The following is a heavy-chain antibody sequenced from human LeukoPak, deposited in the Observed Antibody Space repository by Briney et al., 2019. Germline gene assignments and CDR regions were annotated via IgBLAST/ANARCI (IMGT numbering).Heavy chain of an antibody. V-gene: IGHV3-23*01. Sequence: PGGSLRLSCAASGFTFRSYAMSWVRQAPGKGLEWVSHISGSGTTTDYADSVKGRFIISRDNAKNSLYLQMNSLRAEDTAVYYCARDSGNYLDAFDIWGQGTMVTVSS. J-gene: IGHJ3*02. D-gene: IGHD1-7*01. CDR1: GFTFRSYA. CDR2: ISGSGTTT. CDR3: ARDSGNYLDAFDI.